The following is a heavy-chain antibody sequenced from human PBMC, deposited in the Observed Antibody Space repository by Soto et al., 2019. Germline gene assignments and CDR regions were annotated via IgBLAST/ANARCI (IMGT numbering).Heavy chain of an antibody. Sequence: ASVKVSCKASGYTFTSYDINWVRQATGQGLEWMGWMNPNSGNTGYAQKFQGRVTMTRNTSISTAYMELSSLRSEDTAVYYCARGVTMHYYDSSGYLPDYWGQGTLVTVSS. J-gene: IGHJ4*02. D-gene: IGHD3-22*01. CDR1: GYTFTSYD. V-gene: IGHV1-8*01. CDR3: ARGVTMHYYDSSGYLPDY. CDR2: MNPNSGNT.